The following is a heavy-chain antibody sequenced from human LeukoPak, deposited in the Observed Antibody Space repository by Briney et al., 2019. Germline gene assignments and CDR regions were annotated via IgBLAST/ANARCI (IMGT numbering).Heavy chain of an antibody. Sequence: GRSLRLSCAASGFTFSSYAMHWVRQAPGKGLEWVAVISYDGSNKYYADSVKGRFTISRDNSKNTLYLQMNSLRAEDTAVYYCARDRAYLGATNYYYYGMDVWGQGTTVTVSS. J-gene: IGHJ6*02. CDR2: ISYDGSNK. CDR3: ARDRAYLGATNYYYYGMDV. D-gene: IGHD1-26*01. V-gene: IGHV3-30-3*01. CDR1: GFTFSSYA.